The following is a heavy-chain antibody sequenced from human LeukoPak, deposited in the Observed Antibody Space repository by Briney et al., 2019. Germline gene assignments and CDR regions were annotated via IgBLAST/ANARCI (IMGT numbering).Heavy chain of an antibody. D-gene: IGHD2-2*03. Sequence: PGGSLRLSCAASGFTFSSYSMNWVRQAPGKGLEWVSSISSTSSYINYADSLKGRFTISRDNAKNSLFLQMKSLTAEDTAVYYCARLDIVVVPSWGQGTLVTVSS. J-gene: IGHJ5*02. V-gene: IGHV3-21*01. CDR1: GFTFSSYS. CDR3: ARLDIVVVPS. CDR2: ISSTSSYI.